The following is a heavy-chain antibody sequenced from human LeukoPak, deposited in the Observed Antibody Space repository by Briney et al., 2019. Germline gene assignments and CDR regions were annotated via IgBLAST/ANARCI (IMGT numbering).Heavy chain of an antibody. Sequence: GASVKVSCKASGYTFTSYGTSWVRQAPGQGLEWMGWISAYNGNTNYAQKLQGRVTMTTDTSTSTAYMELRSLRSDDTAVYYCAREGGDSGSHNPLPFDIWGQGTMVTVSS. J-gene: IGHJ3*02. CDR1: GYTFTSYG. V-gene: IGHV1-18*01. D-gene: IGHD1-26*01. CDR3: AREGGDSGSHNPLPFDI. CDR2: ISAYNGNT.